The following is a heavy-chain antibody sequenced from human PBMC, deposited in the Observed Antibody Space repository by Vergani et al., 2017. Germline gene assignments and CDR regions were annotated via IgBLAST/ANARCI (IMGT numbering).Heavy chain of an antibody. J-gene: IGHJ4*01. CDR2: ISASGAPT. CDR1: GFTFSTYA. D-gene: IGHD1-20*01. Sequence: EVQLLESGGGLVQPGGSLRLSCAASGFTFSTYAMSWVRQAPGKGLEWVSGISASGAPTYYADSVKGRVTISRDNSKNTLYLQMNSLRVEDTAVYYFARAYGRYDWFDYLGKRTLVTVSS. CDR3: ARAYGRYDWFDY. V-gene: IGHV3-23*01.